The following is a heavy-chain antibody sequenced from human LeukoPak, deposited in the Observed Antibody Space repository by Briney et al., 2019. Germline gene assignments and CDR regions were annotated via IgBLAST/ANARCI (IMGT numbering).Heavy chain of an antibody. J-gene: IGHJ4*02. CDR1: GGSFSGYY. V-gene: IGHV4-34*01. CDR3: ARGQSY. CDR2: INHSGST. Sequence: SETLSLTCAVYGGSFSGYYWSWIRQPPGKGLEWIGEINHSGSTNYNPSLKSRVTISVDTSKNQFSLKLSSVTAADTAVYYCARGQSYWGQGTLVTVSS.